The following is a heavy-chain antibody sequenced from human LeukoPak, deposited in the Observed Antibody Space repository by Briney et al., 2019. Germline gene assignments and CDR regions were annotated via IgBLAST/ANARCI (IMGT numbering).Heavy chain of an antibody. D-gene: IGHD5-18*01. CDR3: AGGGYSYGFDY. CDR2: IYSGGST. J-gene: IGHJ4*02. CDR1: GFTFRSYT. V-gene: IGHV3-66*01. Sequence: GGSLRLSCAASGFTFRSYTMSWVRQAPGKGLEWVSVIYSGGSTYYADSVKGRFTISRDNSKNTLYLQMNSLRAEDTAVYYCAGGGYSYGFDYWGQGTLVTVSS.